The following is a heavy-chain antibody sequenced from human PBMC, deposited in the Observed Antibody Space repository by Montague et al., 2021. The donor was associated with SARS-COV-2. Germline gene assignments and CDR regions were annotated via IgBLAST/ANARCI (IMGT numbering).Heavy chain of an antibody. CDR1: GFTFSSCG. CDR2: ISYDGADK. V-gene: IGHV3-30*03. CDR3: VERTN. J-gene: IGHJ4*02. Sequence: SLRLSCAASGFTFSSCGMHWVRQASGKGLEWVATISYDGADKYYADSMRGRLTISRDNSKNTLWLQMNSLRAEDTAVYFCVERTNWGQGTLVTVSS.